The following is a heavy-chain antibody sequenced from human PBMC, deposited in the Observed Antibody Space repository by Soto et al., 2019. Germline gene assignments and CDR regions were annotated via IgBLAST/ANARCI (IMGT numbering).Heavy chain of an antibody. CDR2: IYYSGTT. J-gene: IGHJ6*03. CDR1: GGSISTYY. Sequence: PSETLSLTCTVSGGSISTYYWSWIRQPPGKGLEWIGYIYYSGTTNYNPSLKSRVTVSVDTSKNQFSLKLNSVTAADTAVYYCARWYYDMDVWGKGTTVTVSS. V-gene: IGHV4-59*08. CDR3: ARWYYDMDV.